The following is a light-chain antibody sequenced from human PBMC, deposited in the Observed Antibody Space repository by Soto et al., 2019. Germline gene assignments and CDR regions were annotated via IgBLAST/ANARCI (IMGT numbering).Light chain of an antibody. V-gene: IGLV2-11*01. J-gene: IGLJ1*01. CDR2: DVS. CDR1: SSDVGGYNY. CDR3: TSYEGTYTSYV. Sequence: HSAVTQPASVCRSRGQPNTISYTGTSSDVGGYNYVSWYQHHPGKVPTLLIYDVSKRPSGVPDRFSGSKSGNTASLTISGIQAEDEADYSCTSYEGTYTSYVFGTGNKVTVL.